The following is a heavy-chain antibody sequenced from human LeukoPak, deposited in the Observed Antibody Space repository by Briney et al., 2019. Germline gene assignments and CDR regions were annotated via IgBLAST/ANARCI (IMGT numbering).Heavy chain of an antibody. CDR1: GFTFSSLC. CDR3: AKDRGGSYLDY. Sequence: GGALRILCCASGFTFSSLCMHRGRQDPGKRVERVAVISYDGSNKYNADSVKGRFTISRDNSKNTLYLQMNSLRAEDTAVYYCAKDRGGSYLDYWGQGTLVTVSS. D-gene: IGHD1-26*01. CDR2: ISYDGSNK. J-gene: IGHJ4*02. V-gene: IGHV3-30*18.